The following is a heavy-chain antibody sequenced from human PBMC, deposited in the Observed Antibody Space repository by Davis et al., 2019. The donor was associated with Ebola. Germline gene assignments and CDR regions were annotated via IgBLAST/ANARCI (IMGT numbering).Heavy chain of an antibody. Sequence: GGSLRLSCAASGFTFSSYWMHWVRHAPGKGLEWVAVISYDGSNKYYADSVKGRFTISRDNSKNTLYLQMNSLRAEDTAVYYCAKDRVLTIITMIVVEYYFDYWGQGTLVTVSS. J-gene: IGHJ4*02. CDR3: AKDRVLTIITMIVVEYYFDY. CDR1: GFTFSSYW. D-gene: IGHD3-22*01. CDR2: ISYDGSNK. V-gene: IGHV3-30*18.